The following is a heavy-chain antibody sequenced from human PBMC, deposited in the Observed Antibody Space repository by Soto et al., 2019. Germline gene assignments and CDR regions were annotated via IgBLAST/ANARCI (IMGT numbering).Heavy chain of an antibody. Sequence: VGSLRLSCAASGFTFSSYAIHWVRQAPGKGLEWVAVISYDGSNKYYADSVKGRFTISRDNSKNTLYLQMNSLRTEDTAVYYWARPLWRDDYNWGYFDLWGRGTLVTVS. V-gene: IGHV3-30-3*01. J-gene: IGHJ2*01. D-gene: IGHD4-4*01. CDR3: ARPLWRDDYNWGYFDL. CDR2: ISYDGSNK. CDR1: GFTFSSYA.